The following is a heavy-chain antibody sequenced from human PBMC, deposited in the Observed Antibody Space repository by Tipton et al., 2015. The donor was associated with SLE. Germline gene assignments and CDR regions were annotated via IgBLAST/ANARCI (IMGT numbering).Heavy chain of an antibody. D-gene: IGHD6-19*01. CDR1: GFTFSSYA. Sequence: SLRLSCAASGFTFSSYAMSWVRQAPGKGLEWVVFIRYDGSNKYYADSVKGRFTISRDNSKNTLYLQMNSLRAEDTAVYYCAKGEQWLVLYWGQGTLVTVSS. CDR2: IRYDGSNK. V-gene: IGHV3-30*02. J-gene: IGHJ4*02. CDR3: AKGEQWLVLY.